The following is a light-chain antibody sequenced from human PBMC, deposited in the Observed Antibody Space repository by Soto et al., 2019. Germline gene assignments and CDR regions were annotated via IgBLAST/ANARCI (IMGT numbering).Light chain of an antibody. CDR3: QQYGSSRQM. V-gene: IGKV3-20*01. CDR2: GAS. J-gene: IGKJ1*01. Sequence: EIVLTQSPGTLSLSPGERATLSCRASQSVSSSYLAWYQQKPGQAPRLLIYGASSRATGIPDRFSGSGSGTDFTLTISRLEPEDFAVYYCQQYGSSRQMFVQGTKVEIK. CDR1: QSVSSSY.